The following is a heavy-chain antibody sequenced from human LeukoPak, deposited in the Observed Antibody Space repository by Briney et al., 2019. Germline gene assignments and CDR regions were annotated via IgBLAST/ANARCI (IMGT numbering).Heavy chain of an antibody. CDR3: EKGGFRRPAVRDAFDI. Sequence: PGGSLRLSCAASGFTFSSYAMSWVRQAPGKGLEWVSAISGSGGSTYYADSVKGRFTISRDNSKNTLYLQMNSLRAEDTAVYYCEKGGFRRPAVRDAFDIWGQGTMVTVSS. V-gene: IGHV3-23*01. J-gene: IGHJ3*02. CDR2: ISGSGGST. D-gene: IGHD2/OR15-2a*01. CDR1: GFTFSSYA.